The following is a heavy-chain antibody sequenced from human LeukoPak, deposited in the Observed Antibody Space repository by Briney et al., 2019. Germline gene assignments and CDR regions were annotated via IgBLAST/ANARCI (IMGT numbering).Heavy chain of an antibody. V-gene: IGHV1-18*01. CDR1: GYSFTSYG. J-gene: IGHJ4*02. D-gene: IGHD1-26*01. CDR3: ARGGKNYFDF. CDR2: ISAYDGET. Sequence: ASVKVSCKASGYSFTSYGISWLREAPGRGLEWVGYISAYDGETRYAQKFQGRVTLTTDTSTGTVYTEMRRLRSDDTAVYYCARGGKNYFDFWGQGTLVTVSS.